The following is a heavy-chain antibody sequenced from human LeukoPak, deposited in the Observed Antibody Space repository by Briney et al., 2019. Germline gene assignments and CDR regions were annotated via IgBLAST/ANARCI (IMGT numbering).Heavy chain of an antibody. J-gene: IGHJ3*02. CDR1: GFTFSTVS. V-gene: IGHV3-48*01. CDR3: AGDTAMVTGGAFDI. Sequence: SGGSLRLSCVASGFTFSTVSMNGVRQAPGRGLEWISYISTSTSTMYYTDSVKGRFTISRDNAKNSLYLQINSLRAEDTAVYYCAGDTAMVTGGAFDIWGQGTMVTVSS. CDR2: ISTSTSTM. D-gene: IGHD7-27*01.